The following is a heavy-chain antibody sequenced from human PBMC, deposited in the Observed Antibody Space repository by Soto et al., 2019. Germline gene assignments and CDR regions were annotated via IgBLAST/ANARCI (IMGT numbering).Heavy chain of an antibody. V-gene: IGHV3-23*01. Sequence: PGGSLRLSCAASGFTFSSYAMSWVRQAPGKGLEWVSAISGSGGSTYYADSVKGRFTISRDNSKNTLYLQMNSLRAEDTAVYYCAKEIGTCGGGDCYWDAFDIWGQGTMVTVSS. D-gene: IGHD2-21*02. J-gene: IGHJ3*02. CDR3: AKEIGTCGGGDCYWDAFDI. CDR1: GFTFSSYA. CDR2: ISGSGGST.